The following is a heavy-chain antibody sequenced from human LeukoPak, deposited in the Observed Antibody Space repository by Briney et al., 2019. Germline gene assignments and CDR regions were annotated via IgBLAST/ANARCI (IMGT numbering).Heavy chain of an antibody. CDR2: ISTTGGTT. Sequence: GGTLRLSCAASGFTFSSYGMSWVRQAPGKGLEWVSAISTTGGTTYYAGPVKGRFTISRDNSRNTLYLQVNSLRAEDMAIYYCAKNGDRGAYCSGGTCYPYFYYYMDVWGKGTTVTFSS. J-gene: IGHJ6*03. CDR1: GFTFSSYG. D-gene: IGHD2-15*01. CDR3: AKNGDRGAYCSGGTCYPYFYYYMDV. V-gene: IGHV3-23*01.